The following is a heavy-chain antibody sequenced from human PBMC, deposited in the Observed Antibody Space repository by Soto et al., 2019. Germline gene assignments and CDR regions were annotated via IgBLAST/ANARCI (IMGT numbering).Heavy chain of an antibody. Sequence: QVQLVQSWAKVKRPGSSVKVSCKASGGTFNSHTINWVRQAPGQGLEWVGRVVPLLGIESHPQKFKDRLTITADTSTGAVFVELSNLRSEDTAVNYCTLVRLEREAVPLARQHLDPWGPGTLLTVSS. CDR3: TLVRLEREAVPLARQHLDP. V-gene: IGHV1-69*02. D-gene: IGHD1-1*01. J-gene: IGHJ5*02. CDR2: VVPLLGIE. CDR1: GGTFNSHT.